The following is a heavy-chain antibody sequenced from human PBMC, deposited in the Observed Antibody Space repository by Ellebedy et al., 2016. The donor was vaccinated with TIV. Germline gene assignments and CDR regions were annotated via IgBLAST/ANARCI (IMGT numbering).Heavy chain of an antibody. CDR3: ARDFGYAYGFYNFFDP. Sequence: PGGSLRLSCGASGFTFHNYGMHWVRQAPGKGLEWVALIWYDGSNQYYADAVRDRFTISRDNSKNTLYLQMNSLRAEDTAVYYCARDFGYAYGFYNFFDPWGQGTLVTVSS. V-gene: IGHV3-33*08. J-gene: IGHJ5*02. CDR1: GFTFHNYG. CDR2: IWYDGSNQ. D-gene: IGHD3-10*01.